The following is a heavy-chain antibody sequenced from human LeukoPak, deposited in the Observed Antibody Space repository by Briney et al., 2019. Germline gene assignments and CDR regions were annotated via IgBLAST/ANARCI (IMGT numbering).Heavy chain of an antibody. CDR3: TREGSWDYYGSGTFDY. CDR1: GFAFNTYS. V-gene: IGHV3-48*01. D-gene: IGHD3-10*01. CDR2: IRSSSSII. Sequence: GGSLRLSCAASGFAFNTYSMNWVRQAPGKGLEWVSYIRSSSSIIYYADSVKGRFTISRDNAKNSLYLHMNILRAKDTAIYYCTREGSWDYYGSGTFDYWGQGTLVTVSS. J-gene: IGHJ4*02.